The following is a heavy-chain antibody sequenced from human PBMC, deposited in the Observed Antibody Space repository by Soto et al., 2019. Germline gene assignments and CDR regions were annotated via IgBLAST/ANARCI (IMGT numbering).Heavy chain of an antibody. J-gene: IGHJ4*02. Sequence: GGSLRLSCAASGFTLSDFAMHWVRQAPGKGLEWVAVISYDGSKKYFADSVKGRFTISRDNSKNTLYLQMNSLRAEDTAVYYCAKNPGYYYDSTGYHFDYWGQGTLVTVSS. CDR3: AKNPGYYYDSTGYHFDY. CDR2: ISYDGSKK. D-gene: IGHD3-22*01. V-gene: IGHV3-30-3*01. CDR1: GFTLSDFA.